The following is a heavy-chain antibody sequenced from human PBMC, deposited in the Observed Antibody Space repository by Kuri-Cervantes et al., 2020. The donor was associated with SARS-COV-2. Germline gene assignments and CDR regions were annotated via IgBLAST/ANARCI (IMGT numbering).Heavy chain of an antibody. CDR2: IYYSGST. CDR1: GYSISRGYY. V-gene: IGHV4-38-2*02. J-gene: IGHJ3*02. D-gene: IGHD6-19*01. CDR3: ARHMAGAHDAFDI. Sequence: SETLSLTCTVSGYSISRGYYWGWIRQPPGKGLEWIASIYYSGSTYYNPSLKSRVTISVDTSKNQSSLKLSSVTAADTAVYYCARHMAGAHDAFDIWGQGTMVTVSS.